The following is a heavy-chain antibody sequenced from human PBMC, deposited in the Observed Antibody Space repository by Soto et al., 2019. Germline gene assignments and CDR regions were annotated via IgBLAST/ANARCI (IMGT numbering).Heavy chain of an antibody. Sequence: QVQLVQSGAEVKKPGASVKVSCKASRYTFTTYDINWMRQAPGQGLEWLGWMNPDSGNTGYAQKFQGRVAMTRSTSISTAYMELSSLTSEDTAIYYCARNRRETGDFDYWGQGTLVTVSS. J-gene: IGHJ4*02. CDR3: ARNRRETGDFDY. CDR1: RYTFTTYD. CDR2: MNPDSGNT. D-gene: IGHD7-27*01. V-gene: IGHV1-8*01.